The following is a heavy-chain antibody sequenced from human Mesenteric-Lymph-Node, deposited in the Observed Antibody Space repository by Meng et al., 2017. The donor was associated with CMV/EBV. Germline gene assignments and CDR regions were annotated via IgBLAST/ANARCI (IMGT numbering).Heavy chain of an antibody. Sequence: ASGYTFTSHSIHWVRQAPGQGLEWMGVINPSGATTSYSQKFLGGISMTSDTSTSTVYMELSSLRSGDTAVYYCARDLGIGEYYFDFWGQGTLVTVSS. CDR3: ARDLGIGEYYFDF. CDR2: INPSGATT. D-gene: IGHD3-10*01. J-gene: IGHJ4*02. CDR1: GYTFTSHS. V-gene: IGHV1-46*01.